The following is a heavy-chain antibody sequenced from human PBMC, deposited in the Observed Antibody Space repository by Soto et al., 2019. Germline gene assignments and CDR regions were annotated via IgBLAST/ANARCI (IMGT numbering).Heavy chain of an antibody. CDR3: ARVKRFFEWLSHNGGNYGMDV. D-gene: IGHD3-3*01. CDR2: IIPIFGTA. CDR1: GGTFSSYA. Sequence: QVQLVQSGAEVKKPGSSVKVSCKASGGTFSSYAISGVRQAPGQGLEWMGGIIPIFGTANYAQKFQGRVTITADESKSTAYMELSSLRSEDTAVYYCARVKRFFEWLSHNGGNYGMDVWGQGPTVTVSS. J-gene: IGHJ6*02. V-gene: IGHV1-69*01.